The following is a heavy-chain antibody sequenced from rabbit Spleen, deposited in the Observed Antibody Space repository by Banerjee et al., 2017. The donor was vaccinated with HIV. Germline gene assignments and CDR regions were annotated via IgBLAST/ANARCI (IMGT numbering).Heavy chain of an antibody. CDR3: ARDTDGDSLMARLDL. V-gene: IGHV1S40*01. Sequence: QSLEESGGGLVKPEGSLTLTCKASGFDLSSYYMCWVRQAPGKGLEWIACIYAGSSGSTYYASWAKGRFTISKTSSTTVTLQMTSLTAADTATYFCARDTDGDSLMARLDLWGPGTLVTVS. CDR1: GFDLSSYY. J-gene: IGHJ3*01. D-gene: IGHD2-1*01. CDR2: IYAGSSGST.